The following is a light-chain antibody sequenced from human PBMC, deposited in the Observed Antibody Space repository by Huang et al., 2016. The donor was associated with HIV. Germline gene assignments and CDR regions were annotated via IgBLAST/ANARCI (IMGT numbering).Light chain of an antibody. CDR3: QQYNNRYT. CDR2: GAS. J-gene: IGKJ2*01. CDR1: QSVSNN. V-gene: IGKV3-15*01. Sequence: EIVVTQSPATLSVSPGERATLSCRASQSVSNNLAWYQQKHGQAPRLLMYGASTRATGIPARFSGSGSGTEFTLTISSLQSEDFALYYCQQYNNRYTFGQGTKLEI.